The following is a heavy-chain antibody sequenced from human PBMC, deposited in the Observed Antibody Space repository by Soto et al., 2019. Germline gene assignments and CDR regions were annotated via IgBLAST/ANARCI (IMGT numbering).Heavy chain of an antibody. CDR2: INPNSGNI. CDR3: ARGRASGSYYLLDY. Sequence: ASVKVSCKAPGDTFTTYDINWVRQATGHGLEWMGWINPNSGNIGYAQRFQGRVTMTRDTAIRTAYMEVSSLRSDGTAVYYCARGRASGSYYLLDYWGQGTLVTVSS. D-gene: IGHD3-10*01. J-gene: IGHJ4*02. CDR1: GDTFTTYD. V-gene: IGHV1-8*01.